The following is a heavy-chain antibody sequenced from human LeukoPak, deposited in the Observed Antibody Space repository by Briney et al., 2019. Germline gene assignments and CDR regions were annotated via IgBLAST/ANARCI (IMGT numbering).Heavy chain of an antibody. D-gene: IGHD3-10*01. CDR2: MNPNSGNT. J-gene: IGHJ3*02. Sequence: ASVKVSCKASGYTFTNYGISWVRRAPGQGLEWMGWMNPNSGNTGYAQKFQGRVTMTRNTSISTAYMELSSLRSEDTAVYYCARGGHYYGSGSSDAFDIWGQGTMVTVSS. CDR1: GYTFTNYG. V-gene: IGHV1-8*02. CDR3: ARGGHYYGSGSSDAFDI.